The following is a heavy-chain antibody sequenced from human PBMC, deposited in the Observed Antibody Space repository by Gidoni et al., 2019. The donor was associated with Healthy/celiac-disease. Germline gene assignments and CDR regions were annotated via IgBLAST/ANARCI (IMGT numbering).Heavy chain of an antibody. Sequence: QVQLVQSGAEVKKPGASVKVSCKASGYTFTSYGLSWVRQAPGQGLEWMGWISAYNGNTNYAQKLQGRVTMTTDTSTSTAYMELRSLRSDDTAVYYCARIRVDIVVVPAAIPYLPYGMDVWGQGTTVTVSS. CDR2: ISAYNGNT. V-gene: IGHV1-18*04. J-gene: IGHJ6*02. CDR3: ARIRVDIVVVPAAIPYLPYGMDV. D-gene: IGHD2-2*02. CDR1: GYTFTSYG.